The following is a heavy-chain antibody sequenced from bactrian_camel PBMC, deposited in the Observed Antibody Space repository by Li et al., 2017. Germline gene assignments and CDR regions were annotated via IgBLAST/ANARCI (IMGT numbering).Heavy chain of an antibody. CDR2: IFSTGTT. V-gene: IGHV3S9*01. CDR3: AADKTELRSLIVAGGRTFPPLLSY. J-gene: IGHJ4*01. CDR1: GLPYVSYASYC. Sequence: HVQLVESGGGSVQPGGSLRLSCAASGLPYVSYASYCMAWFRQAPGKARERVARIFSTGTTTYADSVKGRFTISKANALNTLYLQMNSLKPEDTAMYYCAADKTELRSLIVAGGRTFPPLLSYWGQGTQVTVS. D-gene: IGHD6*01.